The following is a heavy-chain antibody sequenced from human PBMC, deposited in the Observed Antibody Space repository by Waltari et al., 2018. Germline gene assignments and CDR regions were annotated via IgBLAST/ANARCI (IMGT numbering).Heavy chain of an antibody. V-gene: IGHV3-33*01. Sequence: QVQLVESGGGVVQPGRSLRLSCAASGFTFSSYGIHWGRQAPCKGLEWVAVIWYDGSKKYYADSVKGRFTISRDNSKNTLYLQMNSLRAEDTAVYYCARDLVGFDYWGQGTLVTVSS. CDR1: GFTFSSYG. J-gene: IGHJ4*02. CDR2: IWYDGSKK. CDR3: ARDLVGFDY. D-gene: IGHD1-26*01.